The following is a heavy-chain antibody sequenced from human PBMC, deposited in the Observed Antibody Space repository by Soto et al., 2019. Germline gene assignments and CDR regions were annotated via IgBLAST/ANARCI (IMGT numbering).Heavy chain of an antibody. D-gene: IGHD3-10*02. V-gene: IGHV1-69*12. Sequence: QVQLVQSGAEVKKPGSSVKVSCKASGGTFSSYAISWVRQAPGQGLEWMGGIIPIFGTANYAQKFQGRVTITADESTSTAYMELSRLRSEDTAVYYCARCCTPRFVFGELSSCAFDIWGQGTMVTVSS. CDR1: GGTFSSYA. CDR3: ARCCTPRFVFGELSSCAFDI. J-gene: IGHJ3*02. CDR2: IIPIFGTA.